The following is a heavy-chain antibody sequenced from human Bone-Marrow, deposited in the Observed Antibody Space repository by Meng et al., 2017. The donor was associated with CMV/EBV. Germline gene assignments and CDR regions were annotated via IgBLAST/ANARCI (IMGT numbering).Heavy chain of an antibody. CDR2: IYYSGTT. V-gene: IGHV4-59*01. Sequence: SETLSLTCTVSGDSMRSYYWSWIRQPPGKGLEWIGHIYYSGTTNYNPSLKGRVTISVDTSKNQFSLRLSSVTAADTAVYYCARAAYCTNGVCSLGKPDYWGQGTLVTVSS. D-gene: IGHD2-8*01. J-gene: IGHJ4*02. CDR3: ARAAYCTNGVCSLGKPDY. CDR1: GDSMRSYY.